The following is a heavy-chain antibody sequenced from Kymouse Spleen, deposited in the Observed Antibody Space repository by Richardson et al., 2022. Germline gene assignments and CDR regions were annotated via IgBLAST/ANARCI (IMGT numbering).Heavy chain of an antibody. Sequence: QVQLQQWGAGLLKPSETLSLTCAVYGGSFSGYYWSWIRQPPGKGLEWIGEINHSGSTNYNPSLKSRVTISVDTSKNQFSLKLSSVTAADTAVYYCARGNDILTGYYIFDYWGQGTLVTVSS. CDR2: INHSGST. CDR1: GGSFSGYY. V-gene: IGHV4-34*01. J-gene: IGHJ4*02. D-gene: IGHD3-9*01. CDR3: ARGNDILTGYYIFDY.